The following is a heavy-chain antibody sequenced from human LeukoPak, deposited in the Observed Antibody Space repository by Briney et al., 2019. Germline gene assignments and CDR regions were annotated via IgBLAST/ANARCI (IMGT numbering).Heavy chain of an antibody. CDR2: ISAYNGNT. D-gene: IGHD6-6*01. J-gene: IGHJ5*02. CDR3: ARDTAEYSSSFPQNNWFDP. V-gene: IGHV1-18*01. CDR1: GYTFTSYG. Sequence: ASVKVSCKASGYTFTSYGISWVRQAPGQGLEWMGWISAYNGNTNYAQKLQGRVTMTTDASTSTAYMELRSLRSDDTAVYYCARDTAEYSSSFPQNNWFDPWGQGTLVTVSS.